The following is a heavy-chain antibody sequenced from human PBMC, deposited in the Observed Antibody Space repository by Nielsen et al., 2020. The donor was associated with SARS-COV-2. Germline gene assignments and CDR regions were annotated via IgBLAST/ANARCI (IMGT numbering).Heavy chain of an antibody. D-gene: IGHD5-12*01. V-gene: IGHV3-23*01. CDR3: AKDLVAVPAAGQWDWFDP. J-gene: IGHJ5*02. Sequence: GESLKISCAASGFTFRNYAMSWVRQAPGKGLEWVSTISGSGGDTYYADSVKGRFTISRDNSKDTLYLQMNGLRAVDTAVYYCAKDLVAVPAAGQWDWFDPWVQGALVNVSS. CDR2: ISGSGGDT. CDR1: GFTFRNYA.